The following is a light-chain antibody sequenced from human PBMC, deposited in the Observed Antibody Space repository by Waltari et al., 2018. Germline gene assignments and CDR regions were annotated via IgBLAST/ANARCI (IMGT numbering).Light chain of an antibody. CDR1: QSVTSSH. V-gene: IGKV3-20*01. CDR3: QQYGNSPRT. Sequence: ETVLTQSPGTLSLSPGDRATLSCRASQSVTSSHLAWYQQKPGQAPRLLMYGASSRATGIPDRFSGSGSGTDFTLTITRLEPEDFAVYYCQQYGNSPRTFGQGTEVEIK. CDR2: GAS. J-gene: IGKJ1*01.